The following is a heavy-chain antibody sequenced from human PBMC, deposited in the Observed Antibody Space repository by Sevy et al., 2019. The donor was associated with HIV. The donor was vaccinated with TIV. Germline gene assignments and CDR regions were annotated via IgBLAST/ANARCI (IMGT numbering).Heavy chain of an antibody. Sequence: GGSLRLSCVASGFTVSSNYMSWVRQAPGKGLEWVSVIYSGGTTYYADSVKGRFTISRDNSKNTLYLQMNSLRAVDTAVYYCARIPGYSSGWYFDYWGQGTLVTVSS. CDR2: IYSGGTT. V-gene: IGHV3-53*01. D-gene: IGHD6-19*01. CDR1: GFTVSSNY. J-gene: IGHJ4*02. CDR3: ARIPGYSSGWYFDY.